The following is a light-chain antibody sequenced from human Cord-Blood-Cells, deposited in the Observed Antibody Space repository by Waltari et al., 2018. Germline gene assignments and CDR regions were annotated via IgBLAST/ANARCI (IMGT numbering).Light chain of an antibody. J-gene: IGKJ5*01. CDR3: QQRSNWPIT. CDR1: QSVSSY. V-gene: IGKV3-11*01. CDR2: DAS. Sequence: EIVLTQSPATLSLSPGERATLSCRASQSVSSYLAWYQQKPGQAPRLLIYDASNRATGIPAMFRGSGSGTDFTLTISSLEPEDFAVYYCQQRSNWPITFGQGTRLEIK.